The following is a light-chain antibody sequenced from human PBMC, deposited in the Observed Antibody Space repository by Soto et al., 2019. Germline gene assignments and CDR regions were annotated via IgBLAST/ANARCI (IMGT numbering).Light chain of an antibody. CDR1: QSISSW. Sequence: DIQMTQSPSTLSASVGDRVTISCRASQSISSWLAWYQQKPGKAPNLLIYDASSLQSGVPSRFSGIGSGTEFTLTFSSLQPDDFATYYCQQYNSHWTFGQGTKVEIK. J-gene: IGKJ1*01. CDR3: QQYNSHWT. CDR2: DAS. V-gene: IGKV1-5*01.